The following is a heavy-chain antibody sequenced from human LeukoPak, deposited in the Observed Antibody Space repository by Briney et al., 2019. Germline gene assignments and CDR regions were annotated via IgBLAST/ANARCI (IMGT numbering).Heavy chain of an antibody. CDR2: ISSSSSYI. J-gene: IGHJ6*03. CDR1: GFTFSSYS. Sequence: GGSLRLSCAASGFTFSSYSTNWVRQAPGKGLEWVSSISSSSSYIYYADSVKGRFTISRDNAKNSLYLQMNSLRAEDTAVYYCARDRVAAAGRPLYYYYYMDVWGKGTAVTVSS. D-gene: IGHD6-13*01. CDR3: ARDRVAAAGRPLYYYYYMDV. V-gene: IGHV3-21*01.